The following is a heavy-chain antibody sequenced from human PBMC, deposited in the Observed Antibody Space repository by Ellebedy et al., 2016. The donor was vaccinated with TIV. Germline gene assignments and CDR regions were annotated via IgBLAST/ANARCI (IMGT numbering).Heavy chain of an antibody. V-gene: IGHV3-30-3*01. CDR3: VRGKGYDFGEE. Sequence: GESLKISCAAFGFTFTSYGLHWVRQAPGKGLEWVAFVSYDGLSTYYTNSVKGRFSISRDNSKSTLFLQMTRLRAEDTAVYFCVRGKGYDFGEEWGQGTLVSVSS. CDR2: VSYDGLST. CDR1: GFTFTSYG. J-gene: IGHJ4*02. D-gene: IGHD4-17*01.